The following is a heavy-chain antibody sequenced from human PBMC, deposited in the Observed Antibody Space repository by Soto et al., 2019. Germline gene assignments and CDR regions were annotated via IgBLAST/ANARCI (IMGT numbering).Heavy chain of an antibody. CDR1: GGSFSDYY. Sequence: QVQLQQWGAGLLKPSEALSLTCAVYGGSFSDYYWSWIRQPPGKGLEWIGEINHSGSTNYHPSLKSLVSISVDTSKNQFSLKLSSVTAADTATYYCAREPFSGSYYLAYWGQGNLVTVSS. D-gene: IGHD1-26*01. CDR3: AREPFSGSYYLAY. V-gene: IGHV4-34*01. CDR2: INHSGST. J-gene: IGHJ4*02.